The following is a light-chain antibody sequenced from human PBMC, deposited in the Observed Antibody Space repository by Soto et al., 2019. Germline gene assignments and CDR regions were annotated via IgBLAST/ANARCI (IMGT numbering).Light chain of an antibody. J-gene: IGKJ4*01. CDR1: QSVASD. V-gene: IGKV3-15*01. Sequence: EIVMTQSPATLSVSPGERATLSCRASQSVASDLAWYQHKPGRAPRLLIYDASTRATGIPPRFSGSGSETEFTLTISSLQSEDFAVYYSQQYNNWPPLTFGGGTKVEIK. CDR3: QQYNNWPPLT. CDR2: DAS.